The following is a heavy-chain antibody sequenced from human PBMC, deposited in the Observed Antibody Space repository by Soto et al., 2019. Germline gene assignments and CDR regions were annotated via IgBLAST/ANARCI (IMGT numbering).Heavy chain of an antibody. V-gene: IGHV1-3*01. D-gene: IGHD6-13*01. Sequence: ASVKVSCKASGYTFTSYAMHWVRQAPGQRLEWMGWINAGNGNTKYSQKFQGRVTITRDTSASTAYMELSSLRSEDTAVYCCARRQQLEEYYFDYWGQGTLVTVSS. CDR2: INAGNGNT. J-gene: IGHJ4*02. CDR1: GYTFTSYA. CDR3: ARRQQLEEYYFDY.